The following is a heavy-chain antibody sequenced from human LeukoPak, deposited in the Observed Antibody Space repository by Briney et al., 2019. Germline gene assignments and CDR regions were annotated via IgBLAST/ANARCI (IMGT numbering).Heavy chain of an antibody. CDR3: ARDYYASGTYDY. D-gene: IGHD3-10*01. J-gene: IGHJ4*02. Sequence: PGGSLRLSCAASGFTFSYYWMGWVRQAPGKGLEWVANIKQDGSEKYYVDSVKGRFTISRDNAKNSLYLQMNSLRAEDTAVYYCARDYYASGTYDYWGQGTLVTVSS. V-gene: IGHV3-7*04. CDR2: IKQDGSEK. CDR1: GFTFSYYW.